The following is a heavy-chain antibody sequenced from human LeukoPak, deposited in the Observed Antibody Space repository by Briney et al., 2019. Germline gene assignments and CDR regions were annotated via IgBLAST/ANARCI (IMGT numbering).Heavy chain of an antibody. J-gene: IGHJ4*02. CDR3: ATDGGHYDVDY. Sequence: GGSLRLSCATSGFTFKKYGMHWVHQAPGKGLEWVAMIRSDGRNEYYADSVKGRFTISRDNSRNTLYLQMNSLRVEDTAVYYCATDGGHYDVDYWGQGTLVTVSS. D-gene: IGHD5-12*01. CDR2: IRSDGRNE. CDR1: GFTFKKYG. V-gene: IGHV3-30*02.